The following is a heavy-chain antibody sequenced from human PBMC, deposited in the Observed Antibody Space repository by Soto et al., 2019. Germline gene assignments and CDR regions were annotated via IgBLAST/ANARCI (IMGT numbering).Heavy chain of an antibody. CDR2: ISSNGGST. V-gene: IGHV3-64*04. D-gene: IGHD6-19*01. Sequence: GGSLRLSCSASGFTFSSYAMHWVRQAPGKGLEYFSAISSNGGSTYYADSVKGRFTISRDNSKNILYLQMNSLRAEDTAVYYCARALGSSGWYYYYYMDVWGKGTTVTVSS. CDR3: ARALGSSGWYYYYYMDV. CDR1: GFTFSSYA. J-gene: IGHJ6*03.